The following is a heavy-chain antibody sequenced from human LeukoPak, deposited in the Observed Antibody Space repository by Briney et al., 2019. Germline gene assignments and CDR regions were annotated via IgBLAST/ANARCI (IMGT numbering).Heavy chain of an antibody. D-gene: IGHD3-22*01. CDR3: ATATYYYDSSGYYLGDY. V-gene: IGHV1-24*01. J-gene: IGHJ4*02. Sequence: GASVKVSCKVSGYTLTELSMHWVRQAPGKGLEWMGGFDPEDGETIYAQKFRGRVTMTDDTSTDTAYMDLSSLRSEDTAVYYCATATYYYDSSGYYLGDYWGQGTLVTVSS. CDR1: GYTLTELS. CDR2: FDPEDGET.